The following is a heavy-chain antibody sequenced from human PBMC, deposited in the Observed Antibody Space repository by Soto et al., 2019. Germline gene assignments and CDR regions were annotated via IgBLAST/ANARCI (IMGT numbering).Heavy chain of an antibody. D-gene: IGHD2-21*02. CDR1: GFTFSNFG. J-gene: IGHJ4*02. V-gene: IGHV3-33*01. CDR2: IWHDGSDK. CDR3: ASGGLEGSPCGGDCFTVDY. Sequence: QVQLVESGGGVVQPGRSLRLSCAASGFTFSNFGMHWVRQAPGKGLEWLSIIWHDGSDKHYAGSVTGRFTVSRDNSKNTLYLQMNSLRGDDTGVYYCASGGLEGSPCGGDCFTVDYWCQGTLVTVSS.